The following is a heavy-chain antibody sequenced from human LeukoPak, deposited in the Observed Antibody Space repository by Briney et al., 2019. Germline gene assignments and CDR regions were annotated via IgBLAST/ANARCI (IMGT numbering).Heavy chain of an antibody. CDR1: GESISSGNYY. Sequence: SETLSLTCNVSGESISSGNYYWTWIRQPAGKGLEWIGCIHSSGFANYNRSLKSRVTISRDTSKNQLSLKVSSVTAADTAVYFCVSSLVVTPPYNNGMDVWGQGTMVVVSS. CDR2: IHSSGFA. CDR3: VSSLVVTPPYNNGMDV. D-gene: IGHD1-14*01. J-gene: IGHJ6*02. V-gene: IGHV4-61*10.